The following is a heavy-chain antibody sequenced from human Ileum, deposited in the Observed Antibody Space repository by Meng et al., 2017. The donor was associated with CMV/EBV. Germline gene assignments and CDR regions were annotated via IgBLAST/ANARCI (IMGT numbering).Heavy chain of an antibody. CDR2: TKTKAYNYIT. V-gene: IGHV3-72*01. CDR1: GFTFSGHN. D-gene: IGHD3-10*01. Sequence: GESLKISCEASGFTFSGHNMDWYRQAPGKGLEWITRTKTKAYNYITEYAASVEGRFTISRDDSKNSLYLQMNSLKTEDTAVYYCTRESMKGGGFDYWGQGSLVTVSS. J-gene: IGHJ4*02. CDR3: TRESMKGGGFDY.